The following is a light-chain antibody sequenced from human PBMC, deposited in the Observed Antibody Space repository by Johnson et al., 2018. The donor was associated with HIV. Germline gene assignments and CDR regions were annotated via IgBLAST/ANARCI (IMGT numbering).Light chain of an antibody. J-gene: IGLJ1*01. CDR1: SSNIGNNY. CDR2: DNN. V-gene: IGLV1-51*01. CDR3: GTWDSSLSVYV. Sequence: SVLTQPPSVSVAPGQTVTISCSGSSSNIGNNYVSWYQQVPGTAPKLLIYDNNRRPSGIPDRFSGSKSGSSATLGITGLQTGDEADYYCGTWDSSLSVYVFGTGTEVTV.